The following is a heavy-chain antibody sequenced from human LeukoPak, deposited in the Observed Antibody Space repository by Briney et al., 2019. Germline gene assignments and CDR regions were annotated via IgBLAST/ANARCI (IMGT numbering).Heavy chain of an antibody. Sequence: PGGSLRLSCAVSGFRFSDYWMDWVRRAPGKGPVWVSYIDNDGSDTGYADSVKGRFTVSRDNAKNTLYLQMTSLRVADTAMYYCARGVEAAGTDYWGQGTLVTVSS. CDR2: IDNDGSDT. CDR3: ARGVEAAGTDY. J-gene: IGHJ4*02. CDR1: GFRFSDYW. V-gene: IGHV3-74*01. D-gene: IGHD6-13*01.